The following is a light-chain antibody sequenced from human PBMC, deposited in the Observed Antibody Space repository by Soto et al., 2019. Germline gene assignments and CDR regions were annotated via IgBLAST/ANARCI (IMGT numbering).Light chain of an antibody. J-gene: IGKJ1*01. Sequence: EIVLTQSPGTLSLSPGERATLSCRASQSVSSDLAWYHQKPGQAPRLLIYSASTRATGIPARFSGSGSGTEFTLTISSLQSEDFAVYYCQQYNNWPPWTFGQGTKVDIK. CDR2: SAS. CDR3: QQYNNWPPWT. V-gene: IGKV3-15*01. CDR1: QSVSSD.